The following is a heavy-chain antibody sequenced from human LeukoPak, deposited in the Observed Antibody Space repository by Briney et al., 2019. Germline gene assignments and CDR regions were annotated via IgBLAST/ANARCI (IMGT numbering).Heavy chain of an antibody. D-gene: IGHD2-2*01. CDR2: IYYSGST. Sequence: SETLSLTCTVSGGSISSYYWSWIRQPPGKGLEWIGYIYYSGSTNYNPSLKSRVTISVDTSKNQFSLKLSSVTAADTAVYYCARVGNCSSTSCHGNWFDPWGQGTLVTVSS. CDR1: GGSISSYY. V-gene: IGHV4-59*12. CDR3: ARVGNCSSTSCHGNWFDP. J-gene: IGHJ5*02.